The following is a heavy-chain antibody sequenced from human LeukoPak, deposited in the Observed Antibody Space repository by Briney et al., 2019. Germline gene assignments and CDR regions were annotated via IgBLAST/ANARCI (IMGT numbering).Heavy chain of an antibody. CDR1: GGTFSSYA. D-gene: IGHD6-19*01. CDR3: GVAVAGTFNSWFDP. J-gene: IGHJ5*02. Sequence: SVKVSCKASGGTFSSYALSWVRQAPGQGLEWMGGIIPIFGTANYAQKFQGRVTITADDSTSTAYMELSSLRSEDTAVYYCGVAVAGTFNSWFDPWGQGTLVTVSS. CDR2: IIPIFGTA. V-gene: IGHV1-69*01.